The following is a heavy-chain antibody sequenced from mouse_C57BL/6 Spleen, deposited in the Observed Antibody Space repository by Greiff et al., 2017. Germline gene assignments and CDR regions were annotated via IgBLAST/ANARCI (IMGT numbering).Heavy chain of an antibody. D-gene: IGHD1-1*01. CDR1: GYTFTSYT. J-gene: IGHJ2*01. CDR3: ARSSTTVYFDY. Sequence: VKLVESGAELARPGASVKMSCKASGYTFTSYTMHWVKQRPGQGLEWIGYINPSSGYTKYNQKFKDKATLTADKSSSTAYMQLSSLTSEDSAVYYCARSSTTVYFDYWGQGTTLTVSS. CDR2: INPSSGYT. V-gene: IGHV1-4*01.